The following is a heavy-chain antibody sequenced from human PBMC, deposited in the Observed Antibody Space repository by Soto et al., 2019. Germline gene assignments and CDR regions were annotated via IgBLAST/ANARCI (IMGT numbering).Heavy chain of an antibody. D-gene: IGHD1-1*01. J-gene: IGHJ6*03. V-gene: IGHV4-59*01. CDR1: GGSIGSYY. Sequence: PSETLSLTCTVSGGSIGSYYWSWVGQRPGKGLEWIGYIYYSGSTNYNPSLKSRVTISVDTSKNQFSLKLSSVTAADTAVYYCARTTGKQYYYYYMDVWGKGTTVTV. CDR2: IYYSGST. CDR3: ARTTGKQYYYYYMDV.